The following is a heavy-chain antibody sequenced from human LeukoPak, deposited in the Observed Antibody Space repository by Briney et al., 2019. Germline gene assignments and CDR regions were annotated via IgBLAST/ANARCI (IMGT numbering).Heavy chain of an antibody. CDR1: GGTFSSYA. CDR2: IIPIFGTA. D-gene: IGHD2-15*01. Sequence: ASVKVSCKASGGTFSSYAIGWVRQAPGQGLEWMGGIIPIFGTANYAQKFQGRVTITADKSTSTAYMELSSLRSEDTAAYYCARVYCSGGSCYSMGAFDIWGQGTMVTVSS. CDR3: ARVYCSGGSCYSMGAFDI. J-gene: IGHJ3*02. V-gene: IGHV1-69*06.